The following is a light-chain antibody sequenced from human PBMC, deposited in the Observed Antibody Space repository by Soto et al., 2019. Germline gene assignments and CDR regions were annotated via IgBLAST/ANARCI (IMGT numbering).Light chain of an antibody. CDR2: GAS. J-gene: IGKJ2*01. CDR3: QQYGSSPPMYT. Sequence: EIVLTQSPGTLSLSPGERATLSCRASQSVSSSSLAWYQQKPGQAPRLLIYGASSRATGIPDRFSGSGSRTDFTLSISRLEPEDFAVYYCQQYGSSPPMYTFGQGTMLEIK. V-gene: IGKV3-20*01. CDR1: QSVSSSS.